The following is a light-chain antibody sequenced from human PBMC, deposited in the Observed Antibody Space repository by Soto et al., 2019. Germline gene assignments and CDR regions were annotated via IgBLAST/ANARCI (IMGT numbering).Light chain of an antibody. CDR3: SSYSITSTPVI. Sequence: QSALTQPASVSGSPGQSITISCTGTSNDVGDYNFVSWYQQHPGKAPKLMISEVSNRPSGVSNRFSGSKSGNTASLTISGLQAEDEADYYCSSYSITSTPVIFGGGTKVTVL. CDR2: EVS. V-gene: IGLV2-14*01. CDR1: SNDVGDYNF. J-gene: IGLJ2*01.